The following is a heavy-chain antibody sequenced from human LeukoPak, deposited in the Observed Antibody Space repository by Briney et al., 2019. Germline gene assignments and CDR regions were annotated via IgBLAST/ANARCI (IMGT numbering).Heavy chain of an antibody. Sequence: SETLSLTCTVSGGSISSYYWSWIRQPPGKGLEWIGYIYYSGSTNYNPSLKSRVTISVDTSKNRFSLKLSSVTAADTAVYYCARQWGRYCSGGSCYSDWFDPWGQGTLVTVSS. CDR2: IYYSGST. CDR3: ARQWGRYCSGGSCYSDWFDP. CDR1: GGSISSYY. V-gene: IGHV4-59*08. D-gene: IGHD2-15*01. J-gene: IGHJ5*02.